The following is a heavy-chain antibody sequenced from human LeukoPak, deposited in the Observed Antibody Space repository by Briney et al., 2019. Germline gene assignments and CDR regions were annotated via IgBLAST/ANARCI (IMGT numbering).Heavy chain of an antibody. CDR3: ARDPFGGKIFDY. D-gene: IGHD3-10*01. CDR1: GFTLSGYS. V-gene: IGHV3-30*04. Sequence: PGGSLRLSCAASGFTLSGYSMHWVCQAPGKGLEWVAVVSYDRDNKYYADSVRGRFTISRDNSKNTLYLQLNSLRPEDTAVYYCARDPFGGKIFDYWGQGTLVTVSS. CDR2: VSYDRDNK. J-gene: IGHJ4*02.